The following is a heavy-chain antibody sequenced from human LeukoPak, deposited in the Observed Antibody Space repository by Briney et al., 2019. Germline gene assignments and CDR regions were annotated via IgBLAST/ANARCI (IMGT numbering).Heavy chain of an antibody. CDR2: ITPIFGTA. Sequence: SVKVSCKASGGTFSSYAISWVRQAPGQGLEWMGGITPIFGTANYAQKFQGRVTITADESTSTAYMELSSLRSEDTAVYYCASLAAADPFDYWGQGTLVTVSS. D-gene: IGHD6-13*01. V-gene: IGHV1-69*13. J-gene: IGHJ4*02. CDR1: GGTFSSYA. CDR3: ASLAAADPFDY.